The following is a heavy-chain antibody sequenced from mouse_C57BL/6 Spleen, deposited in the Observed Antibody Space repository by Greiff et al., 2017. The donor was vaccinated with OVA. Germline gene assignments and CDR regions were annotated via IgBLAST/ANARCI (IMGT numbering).Heavy chain of an antibody. V-gene: IGHV1-64*01. Sequence: QVQLQQPGAELVKPGASVTLSCKASGSTFTSYWMNWVKQRPGQGLEWIGVIHPNSGSTNYNEKFKSMATLTVAKSSSTAYMQLSSLTSEDSAVYYCARRGCACSMDYWGQGTSGTVSS. CDR1: GSTFTSYW. CDR2: IHPNSGST. J-gene: IGHJ4*01. CDR3: ARRGCACSMDY.